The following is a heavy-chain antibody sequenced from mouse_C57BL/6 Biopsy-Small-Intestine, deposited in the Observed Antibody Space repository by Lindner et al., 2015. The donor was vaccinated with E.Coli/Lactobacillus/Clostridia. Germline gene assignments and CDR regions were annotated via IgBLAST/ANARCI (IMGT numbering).Heavy chain of an antibody. D-gene: IGHD2-3*01. J-gene: IGHJ1*03. CDR3: ARDYDWYFDV. V-gene: IGHV3-5*01. CDR2: IYYSGTI. Sequence: VQLQESGPGLVKPSQTVFLTCTVTGISITTGKNFRWNWIRQFPGNKLEWIGYIYYSGTITYNPSLTSRTTITRDTPKNQFFLEMNSLTAEDTATYYCARDYDWYFDVWGTGTTVTVSS. CDR1: GISITTGKNFR.